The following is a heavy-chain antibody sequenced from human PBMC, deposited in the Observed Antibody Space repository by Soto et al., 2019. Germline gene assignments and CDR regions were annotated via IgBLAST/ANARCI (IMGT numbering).Heavy chain of an antibody. V-gene: IGHV4-39*01. Sequence: SETLSLTCTVSDGSISRSTFYWGWIRQPPGKGLEWIGSVHYTGSTYYNPSLKSRVTMSVDTSKDQFSLKLSSVTAADTAIYYCARQVAAANIPADLDYWGQGALVTVSS. CDR2: VHYTGST. D-gene: IGHD2-2*01. CDR3: ARQVAAANIPADLDY. J-gene: IGHJ4*02. CDR1: DGSISRSTFY.